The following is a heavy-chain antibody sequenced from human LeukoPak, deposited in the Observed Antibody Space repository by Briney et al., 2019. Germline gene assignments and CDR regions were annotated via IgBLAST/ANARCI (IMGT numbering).Heavy chain of an antibody. CDR1: GGSMITNY. J-gene: IGHJ4*02. Sequence: SETLSLTCTVSGGSMITNYWSWIRQPPGKGLEWIGYIYYSGSTYYNPSLKSRVTISVDTSKNQFSLKLSSVTAADTAVYYCARRGDRFDCWGQGTLVTVSS. CDR2: IYYSGST. CDR3: ARRGDRFDC. D-gene: IGHD4-17*01. V-gene: IGHV4-59*08.